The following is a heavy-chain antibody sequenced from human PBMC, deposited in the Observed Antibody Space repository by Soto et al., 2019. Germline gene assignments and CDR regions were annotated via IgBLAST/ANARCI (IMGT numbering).Heavy chain of an antibody. D-gene: IGHD6-13*01. CDR1: GFTFDDYA. CDR3: AKVSSSYYYGMDV. V-gene: IGHV3-9*01. CDR2: ISWNSGSI. J-gene: IGHJ6*02. Sequence: GGSLRLSCAASGFTFDDYAMHWVRQAPGKGLEWVSGISWNSGSIGYADSVKGRFTISRDNAKNSLYLQMNSLRAEDTALYYCAKVSSSYYYGMDVWGQGTTVTVSS.